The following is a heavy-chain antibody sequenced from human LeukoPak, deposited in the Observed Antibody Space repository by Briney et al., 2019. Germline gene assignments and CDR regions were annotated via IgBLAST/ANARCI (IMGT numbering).Heavy chain of an antibody. D-gene: IGHD6-13*01. V-gene: IGHV1-24*01. CDR1: GYTLTELS. CDR2: FDPEDGET. J-gene: IGHJ4*02. CDR3: ATAHSGYSSSWYLNYFDY. Sequence: ASVTVSCTVSGYTLTELSMHWVRQAPGKGLERMGGFDPEDGETIYAQKFQGRVTMTEDTSTDTAYMELSSLRSEDTAVYYCATAHSGYSSSWYLNYFDYWGQGTLVTVSS.